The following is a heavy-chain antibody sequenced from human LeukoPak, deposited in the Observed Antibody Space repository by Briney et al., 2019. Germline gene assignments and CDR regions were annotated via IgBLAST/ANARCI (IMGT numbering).Heavy chain of an antibody. CDR3: AVLAAGRFDP. CDR2: FDPEDGET. V-gene: IGHV1-24*01. J-gene: IGHJ5*02. CDR1: GYTLTELS. D-gene: IGHD4/OR15-4a*01. Sequence: GASVKVSCKVSGYTLTELSMHLVRQAPGKGGEWMGGFDPEDGETIYAQKFQGRVTMTEDTSTDTAYMELSTLRSEDTAVYYCAVLAAGRFDPWGQGTLVTVSS.